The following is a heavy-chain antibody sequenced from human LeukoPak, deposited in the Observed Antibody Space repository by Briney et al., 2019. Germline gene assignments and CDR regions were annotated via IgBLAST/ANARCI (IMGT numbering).Heavy chain of an antibody. CDR3: AKDAQRGFDYSNSLEN. Sequence: HPGRSLRLSCAASGFTYSHYGMHWVRQAPGKGLEGVAVIWSDATEKYYGDAVKGRFTISRDNSRNTLYLQMNSPRAEDTAVYYCAKDAQRGFDYSNSLENWGQGTLVTVSS. CDR1: GFTYSHYG. J-gene: IGHJ4*02. D-gene: IGHD4-11*01. V-gene: IGHV3-33*06. CDR2: IWSDATEK.